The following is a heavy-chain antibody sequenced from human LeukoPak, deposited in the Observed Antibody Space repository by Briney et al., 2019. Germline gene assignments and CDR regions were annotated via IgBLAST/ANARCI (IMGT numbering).Heavy chain of an antibody. J-gene: IGHJ4*02. Sequence: GGSLRLSCAASGFTFSDYYMSWVRQAPGKGLEWVSAISGSGGSTYYADSVKGRFTISRDNSKNTLYLQMNSLRAEDTAVYYCAKDRGDYYDSSLFDYWGQGTLVTVSS. CDR3: AKDRGDYYDSSLFDY. V-gene: IGHV3-23*01. CDR2: ISGSGGST. D-gene: IGHD3-22*01. CDR1: GFTFSDYY.